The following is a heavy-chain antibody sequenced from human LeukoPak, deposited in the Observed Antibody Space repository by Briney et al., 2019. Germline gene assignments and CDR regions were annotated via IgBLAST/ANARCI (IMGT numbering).Heavy chain of an antibody. J-gene: IGHJ4*02. CDR2: IWYDGSNK. D-gene: IGHD3-10*01. CDR1: GFTFSSYG. Sequence: GGSLRLSCAASGFTFSSYGMHWVRQAPGKGLEWVAVIWYDGSNKYYADSVKGRFTISRDNFKNTLYLQMNSLRAEDTAVYYCAREGEGENYFDYWGQGTLVTVSS. CDR3: AREGEGENYFDY. V-gene: IGHV3-33*01.